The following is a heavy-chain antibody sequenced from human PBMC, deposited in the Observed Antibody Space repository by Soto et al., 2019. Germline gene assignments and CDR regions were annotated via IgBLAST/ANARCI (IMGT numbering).Heavy chain of an antibody. J-gene: IGHJ4*02. D-gene: IGHD3-9*01. Sequence: PSETLSLTCTVSGGSISSYYWSWIRQPAGKGLEWIGRIYTSGSTNYNPSLKSRVTMSVDTSKNQFSLKLSSVTAADTAVYYCARDTGYDILTEIIYFDYWGQGTLVTVS. CDR2: IYTSGST. V-gene: IGHV4-4*07. CDR1: GGSISSYY. CDR3: ARDTGYDILTEIIYFDY.